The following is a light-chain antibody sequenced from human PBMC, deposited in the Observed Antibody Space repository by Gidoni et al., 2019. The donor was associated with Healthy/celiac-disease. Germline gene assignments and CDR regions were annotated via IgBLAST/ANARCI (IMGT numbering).Light chain of an antibody. Sequence: DIQLTPSPSFLSASVGDRVTITCRASQGISSYLAWYQQTPGKAPKLLIYAASTLQSGVPSRFSGSGSGTEFTLTISSLQPEDFATYYCQQLNSYPLTFGGGTKVEIK. CDR2: AAS. J-gene: IGKJ4*01. CDR1: QGISSY. CDR3: QQLNSYPLT. V-gene: IGKV1-9*01.